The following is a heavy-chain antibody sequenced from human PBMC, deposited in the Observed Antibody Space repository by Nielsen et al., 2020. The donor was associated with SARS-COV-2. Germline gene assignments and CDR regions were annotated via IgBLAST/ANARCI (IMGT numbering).Heavy chain of an antibody. Sequence: ETLSLTYAVSGGSISSSNWWSWVRQAPGKGLEWVSSISSSSSYIYYADSVKGRFTISRDNAKNSLYLQMNSLRAEDTAVYYCASNARVWGQGTLVTVSS. J-gene: IGHJ4*02. CDR2: ISSSSSYI. V-gene: IGHV3-21*01. CDR1: GGSISSSN. CDR3: ASNARV.